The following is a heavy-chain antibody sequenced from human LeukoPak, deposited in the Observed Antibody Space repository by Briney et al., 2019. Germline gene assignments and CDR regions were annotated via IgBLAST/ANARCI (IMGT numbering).Heavy chain of an antibody. CDR1: GFTFSSYS. CDR2: ISSSSSYI. Sequence: GGSLRLSCAASGFTFSSYSMNWVRQAPGKGLEWVSSISSSSSYISYADSVMGRFTISRDNAKNSLYLQMNSLRAEDTAVYYCAREAPGAFDIWGQGTMVTVSS. J-gene: IGHJ3*02. V-gene: IGHV3-21*01. CDR3: AREAPGAFDI.